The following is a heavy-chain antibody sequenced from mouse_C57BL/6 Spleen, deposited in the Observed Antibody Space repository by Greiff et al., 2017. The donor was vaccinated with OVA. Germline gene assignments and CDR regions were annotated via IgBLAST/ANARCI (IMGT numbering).Heavy chain of an antibody. D-gene: IGHD1-1*01. CDR3: ARKDYYGSMGFDY. V-gene: IGHV1-26*01. J-gene: IGHJ2*01. Sequence: EVQLQQSGPELVKPGASVKISCKASGYTFTDYYMNWVKQSHGKSLEWIGDINPNNGCTCYNQTFKGKATLTVDKSSSSEYMELRSLTSEDAAVYYCARKDYYGSMGFDYWGQGTTLTVSS. CDR2: INPNNGCT. CDR1: GYTFTDYY.